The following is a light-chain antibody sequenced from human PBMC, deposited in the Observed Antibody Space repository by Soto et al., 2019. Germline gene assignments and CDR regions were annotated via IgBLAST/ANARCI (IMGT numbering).Light chain of an antibody. CDR1: SSDIGGYNY. J-gene: IGLJ2*01. V-gene: IGLV2-14*01. CDR2: EVT. Sequence: QSALTQPASVSGSPGQSITISCTGTSSDIGGYNYVSWFQQYPGKAPKVMIYEVTNRPSGVSNRLSGSKSGNTASLTISGLQAEDEADYYCSSYTSTNTLIFGGGTKLTVL. CDR3: SSYTSTNTLI.